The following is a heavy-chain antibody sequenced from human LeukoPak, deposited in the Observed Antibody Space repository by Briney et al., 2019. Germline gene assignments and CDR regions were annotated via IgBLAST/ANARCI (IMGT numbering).Heavy chain of an antibody. V-gene: IGHV3-23*01. D-gene: IGHD3-3*01. CDR1: GFTFSSHA. CDR3: AKGGRFLEWLLYSFDY. J-gene: IGHJ4*02. CDR2: ISGSGGST. Sequence: PGGSLRLSCAASGFTFSSHAMSWVRPAPGEGLEWVSPISGSGGSTYYADSVKGGFTISRDNSKNTLYLKMNSLRAEDTAVYYCAKGGRFLEWLLYSFDYWGQGTLVTVSS.